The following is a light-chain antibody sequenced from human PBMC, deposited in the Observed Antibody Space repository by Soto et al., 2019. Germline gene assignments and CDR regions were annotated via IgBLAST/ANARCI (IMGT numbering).Light chain of an antibody. Sequence: DIQMTQSPSSLSASVGDRVTITCRASQSISSYLNGYQHKPGKAPKLLIYAASSLQSGVPSRFSGSGSGTDFTLTISSLQPEDFATYYCQQSYSTSRITFGQGTRLEIK. CDR1: QSISSY. CDR2: AAS. CDR3: QQSYSTSRIT. J-gene: IGKJ5*01. V-gene: IGKV1-39*01.